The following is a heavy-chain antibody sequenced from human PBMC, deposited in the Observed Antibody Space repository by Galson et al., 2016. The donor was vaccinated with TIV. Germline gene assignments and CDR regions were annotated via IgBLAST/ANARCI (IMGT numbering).Heavy chain of an antibody. V-gene: IGHV1-24*01. CDR2: FDPEDGGT. Sequence: SVKVSCKVSGYTLTELSMHWVRQAPGKGLEWMGGFDPEDGGTTYAQKFQGRVTMTEDTSTDTAYMELSSLRSEDTAVYYCATSRGRYFDWLFGYWGQGTLVTVSS. CDR1: GYTLTELS. D-gene: IGHD3-9*01. J-gene: IGHJ4*02. CDR3: ATSRGRYFDWLFGY.